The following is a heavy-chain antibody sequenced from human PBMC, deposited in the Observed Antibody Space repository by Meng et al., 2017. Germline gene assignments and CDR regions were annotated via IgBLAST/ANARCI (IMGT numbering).Heavy chain of an antibody. Sequence: SSPTLVKPTQTLTLTCTFSGFSLSTSGMCVSWVRQPPGKALEWLALIDWDDDKYYSTSLKTRLTISKDTSKNQVVLTMTNMDPVDTATYYCARTLTYYYGSGSYCHAFDIWGQGTMVTVSS. D-gene: IGHD3-10*01. CDR3: ARTLTYYYGSGSYCHAFDI. V-gene: IGHV2-70*20. CDR1: GFSLSTSGMC. J-gene: IGHJ3*02. CDR2: IDWDDDK.